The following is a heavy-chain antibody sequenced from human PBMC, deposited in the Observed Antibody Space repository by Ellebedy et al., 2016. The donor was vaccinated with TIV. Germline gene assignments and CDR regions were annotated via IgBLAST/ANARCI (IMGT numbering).Heavy chain of an antibody. Sequence: GESLKISXAASGFTFSSYGMHWVRQAPGKGLEWVAVISYDGSNKYYADSVKGRFTISRDNSKNTLYLQMNSLRAEDTAVYYCARDGPTARQYYYYYGMDVWGQGTTVTVSS. V-gene: IGHV3-30*03. CDR1: GFTFSSYG. CDR3: ARDGPTARQYYYYYGMDV. J-gene: IGHJ6*02. D-gene: IGHD6-6*01. CDR2: ISYDGSNK.